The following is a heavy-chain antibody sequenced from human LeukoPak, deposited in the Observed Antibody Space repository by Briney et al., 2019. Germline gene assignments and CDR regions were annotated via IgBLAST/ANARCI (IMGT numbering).Heavy chain of an antibody. Sequence: GGSLRLSCASSGFTFNTYWMSWVRQAPGKGLEWVANINQDGSETYYVDSVKGRFTISRDSAKNSLYLQMNSLRAEDTALYYCARASYYYDTTGLGAVDLWGQGTMVTVSS. CDR1: GFTFNTYW. CDR3: ARASYYYDTTGLGAVDL. J-gene: IGHJ3*01. D-gene: IGHD3-22*01. CDR2: INQDGSET. V-gene: IGHV3-7*03.